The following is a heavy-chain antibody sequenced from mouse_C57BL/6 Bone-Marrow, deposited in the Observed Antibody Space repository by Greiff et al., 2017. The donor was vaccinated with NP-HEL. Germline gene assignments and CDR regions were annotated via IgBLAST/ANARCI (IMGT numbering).Heavy chain of an antibody. J-gene: IGHJ1*03. D-gene: IGHD2-3*01. CDR2: IYPGSGNT. CDR3: ARDGYPWYFDV. V-gene: IGHV1-76*01. CDR1: GYTFTDYY. Sequence: LQESGAELVRPGASVKLSCKASGYTFTDYYINWVKQRPGQGLEWIARIYPGSGNTYYNEKFKGKATLTAEKSSSTAYMQLSSLTSEDSAVYFCARDGYPWYFDVWGTGTTVTVS.